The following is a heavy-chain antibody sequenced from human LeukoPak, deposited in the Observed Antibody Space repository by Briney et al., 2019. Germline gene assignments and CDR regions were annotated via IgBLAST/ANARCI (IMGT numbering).Heavy chain of an antibody. CDR3: AREGFVVAAAGHVGYFQH. CDR1: GFTFSTYG. D-gene: IGHD6-13*01. J-gene: IGHJ1*01. Sequence: GGSLRLSCAASGFTFSTYGMHWVRQAPGKGLEWVAVIWYDGSDKYYADSVKGRFTISRDNSKNTLYLQMNSLRAEDTAVYYRAREGFVVAAAGHVGYFQHWGQGTLVTVSS. CDR2: IWYDGSDK. V-gene: IGHV3-33*01.